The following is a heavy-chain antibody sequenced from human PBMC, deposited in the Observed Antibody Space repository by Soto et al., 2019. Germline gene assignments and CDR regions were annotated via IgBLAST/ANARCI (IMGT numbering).Heavy chain of an antibody. J-gene: IGHJ4*02. CDR3: ARQIYDSDTGPNFQYYFDS. D-gene: IGHD3-22*01. CDR1: GYSFAGYW. V-gene: IGHV5-10-1*01. CDR2: IDPSDSQT. Sequence: GESLKISCKGSGYSFAGYWITWVRQKPGKGLEWMGRIDPSDSQTYYSPSFRGHVTISVTKSITTVFLQWSSLRASDTAMYYCARQIYDSDTGPNFQYYFDSWGQGIPVTVSS.